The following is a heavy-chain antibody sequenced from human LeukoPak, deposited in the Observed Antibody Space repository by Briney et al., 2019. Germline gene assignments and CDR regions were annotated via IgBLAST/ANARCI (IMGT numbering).Heavy chain of an antibody. D-gene: IGHD5-12*01. CDR1: GGTYSSYA. CDR2: IIPIFGTA. J-gene: IGHJ4*02. CDR3: ARGDGYDGWIDY. Sequence: SVKVSCKASGGTYSSYAISWVRQAPGQGLEWMGGIIPIFGTANYAQRFQGRVTITADKSTSTAYMELSSLRSEDTAVYYCARGDGYDGWIDYWGQGTLVTVSS. V-gene: IGHV1-69*06.